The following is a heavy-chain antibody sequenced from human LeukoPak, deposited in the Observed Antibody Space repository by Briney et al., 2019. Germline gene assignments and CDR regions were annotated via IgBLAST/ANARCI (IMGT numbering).Heavy chain of an antibody. V-gene: IGHV3-48*03. CDR1: GFTFSSCE. J-gene: IGHJ6*02. CDR2: ISSSGSTV. Sequence: GGSLRLSCAASGFTFSSCEMNWVRQAPGKGLEWVSYISSSGSTVYYADSVKGRFTISRDNAKNSLYLQMNSLRAEDTAVYYCASEPKDTATVTFPGGMDVWGQGTTVTVSS. D-gene: IGHD5-18*01. CDR3: ASEPKDTATVTFPGGMDV.